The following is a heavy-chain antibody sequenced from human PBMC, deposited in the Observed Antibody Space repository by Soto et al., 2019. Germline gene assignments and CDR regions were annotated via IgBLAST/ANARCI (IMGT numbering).Heavy chain of an antibody. J-gene: IGHJ4*02. V-gene: IGHV2-5*02. CDR2: VYWDDDK. Sequence: QITLKESGPTLVKPTQTLTLTCTFSGFSLSTIGVGVGWIRQPPGKALEWLALVYWDDDKRYSPSLKSRLTSTKNTSKNQVVLTMTNMDPVDTATYYCAHRQLDVDFDYWGQGTLVTGSS. D-gene: IGHD2-2*03. CDR1: GFSLSTIGVG. CDR3: AHRQLDVDFDY.